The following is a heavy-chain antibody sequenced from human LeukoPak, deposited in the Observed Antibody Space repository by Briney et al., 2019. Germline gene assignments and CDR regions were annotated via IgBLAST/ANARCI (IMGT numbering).Heavy chain of an antibody. CDR1: GFKFSDHY. CDR2: ISGSGGST. V-gene: IGHV3-23*01. J-gene: IGHJ4*02. D-gene: IGHD1-26*01. Sequence: PGGSLRLSCAASGFKFSDHYIDWVRQAPGKGLEWVSAISGSGGSTYYADSVKGRFTISRDNSKNTLYLQMNSLRAEDTAVYYCAKDPAYGSYLGGQGTLVTVSS. CDR3: AKDPAYGSYL.